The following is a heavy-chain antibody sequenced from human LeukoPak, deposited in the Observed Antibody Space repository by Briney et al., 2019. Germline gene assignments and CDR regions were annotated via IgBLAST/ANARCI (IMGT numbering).Heavy chain of an antibody. J-gene: IGHJ4*02. Sequence: PGGSLRLSCAASGFSFSSYAMYWVRQAPGKGLEWVALIRYDGIDKYYVDSVKGRFIISRDNSKNMLYLQMNSLRTEDTAVYYCVKTGSGWFGDYWGQGARVTVSS. D-gene: IGHD6-13*01. V-gene: IGHV3-30*02. CDR1: GFSFSSYA. CDR2: IRYDGIDK. CDR3: VKTGSGWFGDY.